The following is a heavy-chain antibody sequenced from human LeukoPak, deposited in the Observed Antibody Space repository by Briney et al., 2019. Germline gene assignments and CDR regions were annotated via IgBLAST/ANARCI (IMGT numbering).Heavy chain of an antibody. CDR3: AKETEYISSFPVDY. J-gene: IGHJ4*02. CDR2: ISGSGGST. V-gene: IGHV3-23*01. D-gene: IGHD6-6*01. CDR1: GFNFADYS. Sequence: GGSLRLSCVASGFNFADYSMDWVRQAPGKGLEWVSAISGSGGSTYYADSVKGRFTISRDNSKNTLYLQMNSLRAEDTAVYFCAKETEYISSFPVDYWGQGTLVTVSS.